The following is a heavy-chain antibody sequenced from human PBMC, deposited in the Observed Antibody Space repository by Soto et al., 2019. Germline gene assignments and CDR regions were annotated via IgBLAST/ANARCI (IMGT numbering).Heavy chain of an antibody. V-gene: IGHV1-46*03. CDR2: INPSGGHT. CDR1: GNTFSNYY. J-gene: IGHJ4*02. CDR3: ARAGHVVVVTAAFDY. Sequence: QVQLVQSGAEVKKPGASVKVSCKASGNTFSNYYIHWVRQAPGQGLEWMGTINPSGGHTTYAQKFLGRVTMTRDTSTSTLYMELTSLRSEDTAVYYCARAGHVVVVTAAFDYWGQGTLVTVSS. D-gene: IGHD2-21*02.